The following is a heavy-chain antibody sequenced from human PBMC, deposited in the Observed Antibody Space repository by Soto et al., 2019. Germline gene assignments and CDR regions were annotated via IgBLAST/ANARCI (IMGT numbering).Heavy chain of an antibody. Sequence: PGESLKISCKGSGYSFTSYWIGWVRQMPGKGLEWMGIIYPGDSDTRYSPSFQCQVTISADKSISTAYLQWSSLKASDTAMYYCARPSLYYYDSSGYSPRNYYYGMDVWGQGTTVTVSS. J-gene: IGHJ6*02. V-gene: IGHV5-51*01. CDR1: GYSFTSYW. D-gene: IGHD3-22*01. CDR2: IYPGDSDT. CDR3: ARPSLYYYDSSGYSPRNYYYGMDV.